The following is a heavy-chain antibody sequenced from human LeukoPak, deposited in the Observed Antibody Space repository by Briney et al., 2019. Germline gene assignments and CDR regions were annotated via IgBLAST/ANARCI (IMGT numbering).Heavy chain of an antibody. D-gene: IGHD3-22*01. CDR2: ISGSGGST. CDR3: AKRGVVIRVILVGFHKEAYYFDS. CDR1: GITLINYG. Sequence: GGSLRLSCAVSGITLINYGMSWVRQAPGKGLEWVAGISGSGGSTNYADSVKGRFTISRDNPRNTLYLQMNSLRAEDTAVYFCAKRGVVIRVILVGFHKEAYYFDSWGQGALVTVSS. J-gene: IGHJ4*02. V-gene: IGHV3-23*01.